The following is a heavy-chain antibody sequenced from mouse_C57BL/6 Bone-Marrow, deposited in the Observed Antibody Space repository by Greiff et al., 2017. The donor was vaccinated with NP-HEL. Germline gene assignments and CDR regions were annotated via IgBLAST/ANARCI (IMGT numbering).Heavy chain of an antibody. V-gene: IGHV1-64*01. Sequence: QVQLKQPGAELVKPGASVKLSCKASGYTFTSYWMHWVKQRPGQGLEWIGMIHPNSGSTNYNEKFKSKATLTVDKSSSTAYMQLSSLTSEDSAVYYCARRDYYYYGSSYEYWGQGTLVTVSA. D-gene: IGHD1-1*01. CDR3: ARRDYYYYGSSYEY. CDR2: IHPNSGST. CDR1: GYTFTSYW. J-gene: IGHJ3*01.